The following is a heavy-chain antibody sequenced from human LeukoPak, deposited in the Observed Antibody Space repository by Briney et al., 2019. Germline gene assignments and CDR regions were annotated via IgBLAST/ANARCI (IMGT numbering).Heavy chain of an antibody. D-gene: IGHD3-22*01. CDR2: ISSSGNYI. J-gene: IGHJ4*02. CDR3: ARGGRGTIIMIVVAALDY. V-gene: IGHV3-21*01. Sequence: PGGSLRLSCAASGFTFTSYSMNWVRQAPGKGLEWVSSISSSGNYIYYADSVKSRFTISRDNARNSLYLQMNSLRAEDTAVYYCARGGRGTIIMIVVAALDYWGQGTLVTVSS. CDR1: GFTFTSYS.